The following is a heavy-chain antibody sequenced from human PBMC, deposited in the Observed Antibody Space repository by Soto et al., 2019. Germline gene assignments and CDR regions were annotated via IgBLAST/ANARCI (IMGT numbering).Heavy chain of an antibody. J-gene: IGHJ2*01. V-gene: IGHV3-23*01. CDR3: AKRANCGGDCYPSYWYLYL. Sequence: EVQLLESGGGLVQPGGSLRLSCAASGFTFSSYAMSWVRQAPGKGLEWVSAISGSGGSTYYADSVKGRFTISRDNSKNTWYLQMNSLRAEYTAVYYCAKRANCGGDCYPSYWYLYLWGRGTLVAASS. CDR2: ISGSGGST. D-gene: IGHD2-21*02. CDR1: GFTFSSYA.